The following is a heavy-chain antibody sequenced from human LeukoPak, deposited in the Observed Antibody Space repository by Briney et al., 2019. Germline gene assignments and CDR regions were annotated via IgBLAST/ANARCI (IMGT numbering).Heavy chain of an antibody. CDR2: INHSGST. V-gene: IGHV4-34*01. CDR1: GGSFSGYY. J-gene: IGHJ3*02. CDR3: ARGGITMIVVVIPYCYDAFDI. Sequence: SETLSLTCAVYGGSFSGYYWSWIRQPPGKGLEWIGEINHSGSTNYNPSLKSRVTISVDTSKNQFSLKLSSVTAADTAVYYCARGGITMIVVVIPYCYDAFDIWGQGTMVTVSS. D-gene: IGHD3-22*01.